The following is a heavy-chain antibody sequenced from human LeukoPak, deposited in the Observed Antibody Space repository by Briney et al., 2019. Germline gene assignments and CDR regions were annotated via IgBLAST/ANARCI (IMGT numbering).Heavy chain of an antibody. Sequence: GGSLRLSCAAAGFTFDTYWMTWVGPAPGKGLEWVASMRQDGLEKYCVDPVKDRFTISRDNAKSSLYQQMSSLRAGDTALYHCARHSPLLRYWGEGAMV. J-gene: IGHJ4*02. V-gene: IGHV3-7*04. D-gene: IGHD6-13*01. CDR1: GFTFDTYW. CDR3: ARHSPLLRY. CDR2: MRQDGLEK.